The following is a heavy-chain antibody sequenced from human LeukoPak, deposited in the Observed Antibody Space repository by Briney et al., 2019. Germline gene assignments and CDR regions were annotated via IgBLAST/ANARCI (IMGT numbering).Heavy chain of an antibody. J-gene: IGHJ4*02. CDR2: ISRGGSDI. V-gene: IGHV3-48*03. CDR3: ARAQLLRLENFLDY. D-gene: IGHD4-23*01. Sequence: PGGSLRLSCAASGFTSSNYEMNWVRQAPGQGLERVSYISRGGSDIYYADSVKGRFTISSDNAKNSVYLQMNSLRAEDTAVYYCARAQLLRLENFLDYWGQGTLVTVSS. CDR1: GFTSSNYE.